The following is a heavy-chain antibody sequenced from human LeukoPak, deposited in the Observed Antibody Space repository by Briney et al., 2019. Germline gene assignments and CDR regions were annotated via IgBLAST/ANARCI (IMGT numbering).Heavy chain of an antibody. CDR1: GFTFSDYY. Sequence: QTGGSLRLSCAASGFTFSDYYMSWIRQAPGRGLEWVSGIDGSGSDTYYADSVKGRFTISRDNSKNTLYLEMNTLRAEDTAVYYCAKVGWRGSFYWNYYYGMDVWGQGTTVTVSS. J-gene: IGHJ6*02. CDR3: AKVGWRGSFYWNYYYGMDV. D-gene: IGHD1-26*01. CDR2: IDGSGSDT. V-gene: IGHV3-23*01.